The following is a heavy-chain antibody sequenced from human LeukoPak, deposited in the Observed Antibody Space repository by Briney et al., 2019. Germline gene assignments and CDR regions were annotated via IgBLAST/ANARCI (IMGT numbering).Heavy chain of an antibody. CDR3: AAGSGYYYRHAFDI. Sequence: SETLSLTCTVSGGSISSYYWSWIRQPPGKGLEWIGEINHSGSTNYNPSLKSRVTISVDTSKNQFSLKLSSVTAADTAVYYCAAGSGYYYRHAFDIWGQGTMVTVSS. J-gene: IGHJ3*02. CDR1: GGSISSYY. CDR2: INHSGST. V-gene: IGHV4-34*01. D-gene: IGHD3-22*01.